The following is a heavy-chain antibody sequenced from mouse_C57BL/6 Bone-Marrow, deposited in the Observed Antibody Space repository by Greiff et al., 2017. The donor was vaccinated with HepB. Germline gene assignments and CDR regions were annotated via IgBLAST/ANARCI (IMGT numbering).Heavy chain of an antibody. Sequence: EVKLVESGTVLARPGASVKMSCKTSGYTFTSYWMHWVKQRPGQGLEWIGAIYPGNSDTSYNQKFKGKAKLTAVTSASTAYMEISSLTNEDSAVYYCTRREGIYYYGSSYGWYFDVWGTGTTVTVSS. D-gene: IGHD1-1*01. CDR2: IYPGNSDT. CDR1: GYTFTSYW. CDR3: TRREGIYYYGSSYGWYFDV. J-gene: IGHJ1*03. V-gene: IGHV1-5*01.